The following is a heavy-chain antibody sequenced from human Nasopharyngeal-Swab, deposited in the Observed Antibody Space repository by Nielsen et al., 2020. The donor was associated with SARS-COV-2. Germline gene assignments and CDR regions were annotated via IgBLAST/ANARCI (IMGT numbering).Heavy chain of an antibody. V-gene: IGHV4-34*01. CDR3: ARDVGQYYYDSSGYDY. Sequence: SETLSLTCTVSGGSISSYYWSWIRQPPGKGLEWIGEINHSGSTNYNPSLKSRVTISVDTSKNQFSLKLSSVTAADTAVYYCARDVGQYYYDSSGYDYWGQGTLVTVSS. CDR2: INHSGST. CDR1: GGSISSYY. D-gene: IGHD3-22*01. J-gene: IGHJ4*02.